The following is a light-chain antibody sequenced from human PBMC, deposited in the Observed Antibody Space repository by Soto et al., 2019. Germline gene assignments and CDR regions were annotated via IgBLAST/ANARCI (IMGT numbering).Light chain of an antibody. CDR2: EVS. J-gene: IGLJ1*01. V-gene: IGLV2-8*01. CDR3: SSYAGSTNHV. CDR1: SRDVGGYNY. Sequence: QSALTQPPSASGSPGQSVTISCTGSSRDVGGYNYVSWYQQHPGKAPKLMIYEVSKRPSGVPDRFSGSKSGNTASLTVSGLQAEDEADYYCSSYAGSTNHVFGTGTKVTVL.